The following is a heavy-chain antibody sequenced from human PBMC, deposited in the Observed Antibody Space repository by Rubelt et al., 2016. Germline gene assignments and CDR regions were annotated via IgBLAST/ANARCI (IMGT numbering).Heavy chain of an antibody. CDR1: GFTFSSYW. CDR3: ARGKCSSTSCYRIDAFDI. V-gene: IGHV3-7*01. D-gene: IGHD2-2*02. J-gene: IGHJ3*02. CDR2: IKQDGSEK. Sequence: EVQLVESGGGLVQPGGSLRLSCAASGFTFSSYWMSLVRQAPGKGLEWVAKIKQDGSEKYSVDSVKGRFTISRDNAKNSLYLQMNSLRAEDTAVYYCARGKCSSTSCYRIDAFDIWGQGTMVTVSS.